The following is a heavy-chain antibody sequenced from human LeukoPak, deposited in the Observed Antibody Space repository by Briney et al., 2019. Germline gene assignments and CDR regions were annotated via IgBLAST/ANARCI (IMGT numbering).Heavy chain of an antibody. CDR2: IYYSGST. CDR3: AESSGTIH. CDR1: GGSVSSGSYY. Sequence: SETLSLTCTVSGGSVSSGSYYWSWIRQPPGKGLEWIGSIYYSGSTYYNPSLKSRVTISVDTSKNQFSLKLSSVTAADTAVYYCAESSGTIHWGQGTLVTVSS. D-gene: IGHD3-22*01. J-gene: IGHJ4*02. V-gene: IGHV4-39*01.